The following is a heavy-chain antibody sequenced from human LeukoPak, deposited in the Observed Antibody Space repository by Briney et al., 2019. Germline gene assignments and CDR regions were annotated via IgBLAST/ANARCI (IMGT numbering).Heavy chain of an antibody. CDR3: ATSSALMVRGVPFDY. CDR1: GFTFSSYG. V-gene: IGHV3-30*03. J-gene: IGHJ4*02. Sequence: GGSLRLSCAASGFTFSSYGMHWVRQAPGKGLEWVAVISYDGSNKYYADSVKGRFTISRDNSKNTLYLQMNSLRAEDTAVYYCATSSALMVRGVPFDYWGQGTLVTVSS. CDR2: ISYDGSNK. D-gene: IGHD3-10*01.